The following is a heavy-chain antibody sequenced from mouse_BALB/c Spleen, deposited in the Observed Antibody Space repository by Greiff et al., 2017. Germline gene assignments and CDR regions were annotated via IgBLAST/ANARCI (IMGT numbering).Heavy chain of an antibody. CDR3: AKLTGSPWFAY. CDR1: GFTFSSYA. J-gene: IGHJ3*01. CDR2: ISSGGSYT. Sequence: EVKLMESGGGLVKPGGSLKLSCAASGFTFSSYAMSWVRQSPEKRLEWVAEISSGGSYTYYPDTVTGRFTISRDNAKTTLYLEMSSLRSEDTARFYCAKLTGSPWFAYWGQGTLVTVSA. D-gene: IGHD4-1*01. V-gene: IGHV5-9-4*01.